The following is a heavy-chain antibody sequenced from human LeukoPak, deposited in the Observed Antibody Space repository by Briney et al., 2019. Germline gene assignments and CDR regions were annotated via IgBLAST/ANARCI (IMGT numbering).Heavy chain of an antibody. V-gene: IGHV3-48*01. Sequence: PGGSLRLSCAASGFTFSSYSMNWVRQAPGKGLEWVSYISSSSSTIYYADSVKGRFTISGDNAKNSLYLQMNSLRAEDTAVYYCAREVDYYGSGRSGYMDVWGKGTTVTVSS. CDR1: GFTFSSYS. CDR2: ISSSSSTI. D-gene: IGHD3-10*01. J-gene: IGHJ6*03. CDR3: AREVDYYGSGRSGYMDV.